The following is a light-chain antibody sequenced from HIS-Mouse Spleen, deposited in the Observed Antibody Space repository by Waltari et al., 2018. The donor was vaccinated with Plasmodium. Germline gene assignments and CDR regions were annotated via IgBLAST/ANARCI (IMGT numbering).Light chain of an antibody. CDR2: GAS. CDR3: QQYNNWSFT. CDR1: QSVSSN. V-gene: IGKV3-15*01. Sequence: EIVMPQSPATLSVSAGERATLSCRASQSVSSNLAWYQQKPGQAPRLLIYGASTRATGIPARFSGSGSGTEFTLTISSLQSEDFAVYYCQQYNNWSFTFGPGTKVDIK. J-gene: IGKJ3*01.